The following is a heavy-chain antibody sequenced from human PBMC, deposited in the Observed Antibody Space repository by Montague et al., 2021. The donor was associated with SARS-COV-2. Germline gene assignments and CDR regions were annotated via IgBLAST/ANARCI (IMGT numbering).Heavy chain of an antibody. D-gene: IGHD3-22*01. CDR1: GFTFSNYA. CDR2: ISGNGRDI. Sequence: SLRLSCAASGFTFSNYAMSWVRQAPGKGLEWITAISGNGRDIYYADSVKGRLTTSRDNSRNALYLQMNSLRAEDTAVYYCAKSYDSGGYNFEGGADYWGQGALVTVSS. J-gene: IGHJ4*02. V-gene: IGHV3-23*01. CDR3: AKSYDSGGYNFEGGADY.